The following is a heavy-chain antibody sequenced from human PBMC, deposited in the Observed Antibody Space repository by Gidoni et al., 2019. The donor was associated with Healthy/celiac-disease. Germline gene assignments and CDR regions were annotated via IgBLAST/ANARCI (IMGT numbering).Heavy chain of an antibody. D-gene: IGHD3-22*01. CDR2: IIPILGIA. CDR1: GGTFSSYP. V-gene: IGHV1-69*02. CDR3: ARGAYYDSSGYEAGFDY. Sequence: QVQLVQSGAEVKKPGSSVTVSCKASGGTFSSYPISWVRQAPGQGLEWMGRIIPILGIANYAQKFQGRVTITADKSTSTAYMELSSLRSEDTAVYYCARGAYYDSSGYEAGFDYWGQGTLVTVSS. J-gene: IGHJ4*02.